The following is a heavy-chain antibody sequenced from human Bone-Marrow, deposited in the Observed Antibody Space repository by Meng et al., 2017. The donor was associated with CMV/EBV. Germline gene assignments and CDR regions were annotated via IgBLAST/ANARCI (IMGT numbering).Heavy chain of an antibody. CDR3: ARGTYSSSSFGFYYYYYGMDV. D-gene: IGHD6-6*01. CDR2: MNPNSGNT. CDR1: GYTFTSYD. J-gene: IGHJ6*02. Sequence: ASVKVSCKASGYTFTSYDINWVRQATGQGLEWMGWMNPNSGNTGYAQKFQGRVTMTRNTSISTAYMELSSLRSEDTAVYYCARGTYSSSSFGFYYYYYGMDVWGQGTTVTV. V-gene: IGHV1-8*01.